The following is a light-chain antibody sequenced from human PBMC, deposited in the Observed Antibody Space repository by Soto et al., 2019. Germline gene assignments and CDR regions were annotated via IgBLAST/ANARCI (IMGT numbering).Light chain of an antibody. J-gene: IGLJ1*01. Sequence: QSVLTQAPSVSGTPGQRVTITCSGSSSNIGRNSVNWYQHLPGTAPKLLTHGNNHRPSGVPDRFSGSKSGTSASLAISGLQPEDEADYCCAAWDDSLNEYVFGDWTKVTVL. CDR1: SSNIGRNS. CDR2: GNN. CDR3: AAWDDSLNEYV. V-gene: IGLV1-44*01.